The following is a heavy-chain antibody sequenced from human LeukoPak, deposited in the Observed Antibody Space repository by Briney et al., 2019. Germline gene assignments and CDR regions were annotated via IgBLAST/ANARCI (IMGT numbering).Heavy chain of an antibody. CDR3: ERGFDATV. CDR1: GFTFTEYY. J-gene: IGHJ4*01. Sequence: GGSLRLSHAASGFTFTEYYMPWIRQASGKGLEWVTSISSSGSTMFYADFVKGRFTISRDNAKNSVSLQMNSLTADDTAIYYCERGFDATVWVQGTLVTVSS. V-gene: IGHV3-11*01. CDR2: ISSSGSTM.